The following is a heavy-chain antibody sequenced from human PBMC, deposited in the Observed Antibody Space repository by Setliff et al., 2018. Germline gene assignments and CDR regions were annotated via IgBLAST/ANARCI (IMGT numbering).Heavy chain of an antibody. Sequence: SETLSLTCTVSGGSVSSSSYYWGWIRQPPGKGLEWIGSIYYSGSTYYNPSLKSRVTISVDTSKNQFSLKLSSVTAADTAVYYCARTLPYYDILTGYPRAWFDPWGQGTLVTVSS. V-gene: IGHV4-39*01. CDR1: GGSVSSSSYY. J-gene: IGHJ5*02. CDR3: ARTLPYYDILTGYPRAWFDP. CDR2: IYYSGST. D-gene: IGHD3-9*01.